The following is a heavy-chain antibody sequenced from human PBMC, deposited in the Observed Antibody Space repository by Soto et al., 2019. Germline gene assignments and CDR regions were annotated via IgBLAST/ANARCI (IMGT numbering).Heavy chain of an antibody. J-gene: IGHJ4*02. CDR1: GGSLSSYW. V-gene: IGHV4-59*01. D-gene: IGHD3-10*01. CDR3: ARGPGASGTYHYFFDY. CDR2: IYYTGST. Sequence: SETLSLTCTVSGGSLSSYWWSWIRQPPGKGLEWIGYIYYTGSTNYNPSLKSRVTISLDASKSQFSLKLNSATAADTAVYYCARGPGASGTYHYFFDYWGPGTQVTVSS.